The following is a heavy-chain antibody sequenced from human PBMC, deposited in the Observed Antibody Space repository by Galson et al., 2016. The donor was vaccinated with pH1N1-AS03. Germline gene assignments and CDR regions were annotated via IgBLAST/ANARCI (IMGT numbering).Heavy chain of an antibody. J-gene: IGHJ4*02. CDR2: IIPVSGTP. V-gene: IGHV1-69*06. D-gene: IGHD3-22*01. CDR3: ARGQFDYDSSGYYSY. CDR1: GVSFNNYA. Sequence: SVKVSCKASGVSFNNYAINWLRQAPGQGLEWMGGIIPVSGTPNYAQQFHGRVTIMADKSTTTAYMELSSLRSEDTAVYYCARGQFDYDSSGYYSYWGQGTLVTVSS.